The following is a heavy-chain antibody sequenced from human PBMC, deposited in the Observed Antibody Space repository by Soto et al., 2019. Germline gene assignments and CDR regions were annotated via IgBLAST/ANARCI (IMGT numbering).Heavy chain of an antibody. J-gene: IGHJ1*01. D-gene: IGHD6-19*01. V-gene: IGHV3-23*01. CDR1: RFTFSSYA. CDR2: ISGSGGST. Sequence: PGGSLRLSCAASRFTFSSYAMSWVRQAPGKGLEWVSAISGSGGSTYYADSVKGRFTISRDNSKNSLYLQMNSLRAEDTAVYYCARARGWSFQHWGQGTLVTVSS. CDR3: ARARGWSFQH.